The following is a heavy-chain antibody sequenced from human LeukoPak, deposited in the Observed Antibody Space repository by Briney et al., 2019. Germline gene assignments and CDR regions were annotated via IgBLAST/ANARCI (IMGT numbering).Heavy chain of an antibody. V-gene: IGHV1-46*01. CDR1: GYTFTTYY. D-gene: IGHD3-10*01. CDR3: ARDRGVAWRRPFDY. CDR2: INPNGGAT. J-gene: IGHJ4*02. Sequence: ASVKVSCKASGYTFTTYYLHWVRQAPGQGLEWMGVINPNGGATTYAQKFQGRVTMTSDTSSSTVYMELSGLRSKDTAMYYCARDRGVAWRRPFDYWGQGTLVTVSS.